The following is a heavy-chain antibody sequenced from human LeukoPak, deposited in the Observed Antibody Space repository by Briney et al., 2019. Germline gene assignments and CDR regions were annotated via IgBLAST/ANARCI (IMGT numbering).Heavy chain of an antibody. CDR1: GDSVSSNSAT. J-gene: IGHJ4*02. Sequence: SQTLSLTCAISGDSVSSNSATWDWIRQSPSRGLEWLGRTYYRSKWYNDYAVSVKSRVTINPDTSRNQFSLQMNSVTPEDTAVYYCAREGSDGYLFDYWGQGSLVIVSS. V-gene: IGHV6-1*01. CDR3: AREGSDGYLFDY. D-gene: IGHD3-16*01. CDR2: TYYRSKWYN.